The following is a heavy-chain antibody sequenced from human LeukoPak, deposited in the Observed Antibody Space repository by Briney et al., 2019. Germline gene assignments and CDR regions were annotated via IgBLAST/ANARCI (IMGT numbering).Heavy chain of an antibody. CDR1: GYTFTGYY. CDR3: ARGGGIFRLRLGELSY. V-gene: IGHV1-2*02. CDR2: INPNSGGT. D-gene: IGHD3-16*02. J-gene: IGHJ4*02. Sequence: ASVKVSCKASGYTFTGYYMHWVRQAPGQGLEWMGWINPNSGGTNYAQKFQGRVTMTRDTSISTAYMELSRLRPDDTAVYYCARGGGIFRLRLGELSYWGQGTLVTVSS.